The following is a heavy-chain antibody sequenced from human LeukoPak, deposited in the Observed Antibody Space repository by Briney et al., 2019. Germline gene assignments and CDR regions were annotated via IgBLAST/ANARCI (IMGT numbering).Heavy chain of an antibody. J-gene: IGHJ3*02. CDR2: IYYSGST. Sequence: SETLSLTCTVSGGSISSGGYYWSWIRQHPGKGLEWIGYIYYSGSTYYNPSLKSRVTISVDTSKNQFSLKLSSVTAADTAVYYCARDCSSTSCPAAFDIWGQGTMVTVSS. V-gene: IGHV4-31*03. CDR1: GGSISSGGYY. D-gene: IGHD2-2*01. CDR3: ARDCSSTSCPAAFDI.